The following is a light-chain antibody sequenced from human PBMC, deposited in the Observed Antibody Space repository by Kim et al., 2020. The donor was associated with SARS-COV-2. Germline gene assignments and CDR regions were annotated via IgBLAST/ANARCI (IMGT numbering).Light chain of an antibody. CDR2: YYY. V-gene: IGLV1-36*01. CDR3: STWDDSLNAVI. CDR1: SSNIGNNN. J-gene: IGLJ2*01. Sequence: HRITISFSGSSSNIGNNNVNWYQQLPGEAPKLVIYYYYLLPSGVSDLFSGTKSGASASLAISGLQSEDGGEYYCSTWDDSLNAVIFGGGTQLTVL.